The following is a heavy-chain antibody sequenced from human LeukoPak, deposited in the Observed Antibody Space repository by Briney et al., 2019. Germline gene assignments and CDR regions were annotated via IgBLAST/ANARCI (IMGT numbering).Heavy chain of an antibody. D-gene: IGHD3-22*01. CDR1: GYTFTGYY. V-gene: IGHV1-2*02. CDR2: INPNSGGT. CDR3: AIVDSSGYYFDY. Sequence: ASVKVSCKASGYTFTGYYMHWVRQAPGQGLEWMGWINPNSGGTNYAQKFQGRVTMTRDTSISTAYMELSRLRSDDTAVYHCAIVDSSGYYFDYWGQGTLVTVSS. J-gene: IGHJ4*02.